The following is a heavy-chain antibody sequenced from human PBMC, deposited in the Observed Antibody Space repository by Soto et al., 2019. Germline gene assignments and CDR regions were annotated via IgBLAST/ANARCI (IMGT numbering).Heavy chain of an antibody. D-gene: IGHD6-13*01. J-gene: IGHJ4*02. CDR2: IYYSGST. CDR3: ARHRPAAAGEAFDY. CDR1: GGSIRLIVYY. Sequence: QLQLQESGPGLVKPSEPLPLTCPVSGGSIRLIVYYWGWIRQPPGKGLEWIGSIYYSGSTYYNPSLKSRVTISVDTSKNQFSLKLSSVTAADTAVYYCARHRPAAAGEAFDYWGQGTLVTVSS. V-gene: IGHV4-39*01.